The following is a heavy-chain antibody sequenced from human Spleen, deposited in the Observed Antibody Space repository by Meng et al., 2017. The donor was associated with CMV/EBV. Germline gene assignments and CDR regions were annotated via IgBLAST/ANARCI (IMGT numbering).Heavy chain of an antibody. CDR3: ARDAGWWFDP. D-gene: IGHD1-1*01. V-gene: IGHV4-61*08. J-gene: IGHJ5*02. CDR2: IYYSGST. Sequence: SETLSLTCTVSGGSISSGGYYWSWIRQHPGKGLEWIGYIYYSGSTNYNPSLKSRVTISVDTSKNQFSLKLSSVTAADTAVYYCARDAGWWFDPWGQGTLVTVSS. CDR1: GGSISSGGYY.